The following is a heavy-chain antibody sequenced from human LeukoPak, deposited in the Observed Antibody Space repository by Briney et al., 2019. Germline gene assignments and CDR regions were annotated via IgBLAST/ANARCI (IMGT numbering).Heavy chain of an antibody. CDR2: IRYDGSNK. CDR3: AILPAVATRYLSDY. D-gene: IGHD5-12*01. Sequence: GGSLRLSCAASGFTFSSYGMHWVRQAPGKGLEWVAFIRYDGSNKYYADSVKGRFTISRDNSKNTLYLQMNSLRAEDTAVYYCAILPAVATRYLSDYWGQGTLVTVSS. CDR1: GFTFSSYG. J-gene: IGHJ4*02. V-gene: IGHV3-30*02.